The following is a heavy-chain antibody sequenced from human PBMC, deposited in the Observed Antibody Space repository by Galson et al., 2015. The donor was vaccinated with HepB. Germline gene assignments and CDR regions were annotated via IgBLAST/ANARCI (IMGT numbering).Heavy chain of an antibody. D-gene: IGHD3-9*01. V-gene: IGHV3-15*01. CDR3: TSSLPRYFVPVDY. Sequence: SLRLSCAASGFTFSNAWMSWVRQAPGKGLEWVGRIKSKTDGGTTDYAAPVKGRFTISRDDSKNTLYLQMNSLKTEDTAVYYCTSSLPRYFVPVDYWGQGTLVTVSS. CDR2: IKSKTDGGTT. J-gene: IGHJ4*02. CDR1: GFTFSNAW.